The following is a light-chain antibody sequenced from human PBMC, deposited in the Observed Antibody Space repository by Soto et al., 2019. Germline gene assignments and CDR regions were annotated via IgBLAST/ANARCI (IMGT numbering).Light chain of an antibody. J-gene: IGLJ1*01. V-gene: IGLV2-8*01. CDR1: SRDVGGYNY. Sequence: QSALTQPPSASGSPGQSVTISCTGTSRDVGGYNYVSWYQHHPGKAPKLIIYEVTKRPSGVPDRFSGSKSDNTASLTVSGLQAEDEADYYCSSYAGSDTYVFGTGTKVTVL. CDR2: EVT. CDR3: SSYAGSDTYV.